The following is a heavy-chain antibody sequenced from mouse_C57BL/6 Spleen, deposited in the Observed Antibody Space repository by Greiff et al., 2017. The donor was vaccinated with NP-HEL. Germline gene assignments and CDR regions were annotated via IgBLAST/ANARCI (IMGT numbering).Heavy chain of an antibody. CDR3: ARDDPYYYGSSYDWYFDV. CDR2: IDPSDSET. Sequence: QVQLKQPGAELVRPGSSVKLSCKASGYTFTSYWMHWVKQRPIQGLEWIGNIDPSDSETHYNQKFKDKATLTVDKSSSTAYMQLSSLTSEDSAVYYCARDDPYYYGSSYDWYFDVWGTGTTVTVSS. V-gene: IGHV1-52*01. D-gene: IGHD1-1*01. CDR1: GYTFTSYW. J-gene: IGHJ1*03.